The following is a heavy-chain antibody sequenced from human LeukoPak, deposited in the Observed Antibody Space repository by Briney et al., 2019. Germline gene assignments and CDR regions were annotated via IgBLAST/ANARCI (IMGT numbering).Heavy chain of an antibody. D-gene: IGHD3-3*01. J-gene: IGHJ6*03. CDR3: ARLDDFWSGYWGNYYYYMDV. CDR1: GFTFSSYW. Sequence: GGSLRLSCAASGFTFSSYWMSWVRQAPGNGLEWVANVKQDGSEKYYVDSVKGRFTISRDNAKNSLYLQMNSLRAEDTAVYYCARLDDFWSGYWGNYYYYMDVWGKGTTVTVSS. CDR2: VKQDGSEK. V-gene: IGHV3-7*01.